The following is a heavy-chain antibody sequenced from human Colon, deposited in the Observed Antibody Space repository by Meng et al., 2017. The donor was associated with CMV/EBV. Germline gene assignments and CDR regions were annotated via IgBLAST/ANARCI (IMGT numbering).Heavy chain of an antibody. V-gene: IGHV4-34*01. J-gene: IGHJ4*02. D-gene: IGHD3-3*01. CDR3: AREAGPFFGVIVYDS. Sequence: QAQVQQWGAGLLKTSETLSLTCGVSGGSLSGYYWTWIRQSPGKGLEWIGEINQSGSTNYNPSLKSRVTVSVDTSKNQFSLRVTSVTAADSALYYCAREAGPFFGVIVYDSWGQVTLVTVSS. CDR2: INQSGST. CDR1: GGSLSGYY.